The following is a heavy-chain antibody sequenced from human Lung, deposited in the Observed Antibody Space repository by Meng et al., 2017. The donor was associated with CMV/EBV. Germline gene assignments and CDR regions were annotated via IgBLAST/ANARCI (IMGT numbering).Heavy chain of an antibody. Sequence: TVLGGSFSSGGFYGSSSRQPPAKGLEWIWYIYYSGSTKYNPSLNSRGTISEDMFKNQFSLKLSSVTAADTTVNDCARDSYSSSYPYSYYLGMDVWGQGTTVTVSS. D-gene: IGHD6-6*01. J-gene: IGHJ6*02. CDR1: GGSFSSGGFY. V-gene: IGHV4-61*08. CDR2: IYYSGST. CDR3: ARDSYSSSYPYSYYLGMDV.